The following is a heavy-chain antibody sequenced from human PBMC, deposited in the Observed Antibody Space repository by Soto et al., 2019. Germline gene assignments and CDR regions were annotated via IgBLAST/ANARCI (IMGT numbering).Heavy chain of an antibody. CDR3: ARGFCSCGGSYPSYFDF. Sequence: TGGSLRISCAASGFTFSDYYMSWIRQAPGKGLEWVSYISSSSSYTKYADSVKGRFTISRDNAKNSLYLQMNSLRAEDTAVYYCARGFCSCGGSYPSYFDFRGQRTSVPVSS. V-gene: IGHV3-11*06. D-gene: IGHD2-15*01. J-gene: IGHJ4*02. CDR1: GFTFSDYY. CDR2: ISSSSSYT.